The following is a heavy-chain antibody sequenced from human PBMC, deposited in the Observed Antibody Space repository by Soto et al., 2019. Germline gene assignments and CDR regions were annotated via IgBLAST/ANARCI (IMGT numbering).Heavy chain of an antibody. CDR1: GFTFSSYW. D-gene: IGHD4-17*01. CDR3: ARDPTLTTVTTFAFDI. Sequence: EVQLVESGGGLVQPGGSLRLSCAASGFTFSSYWMSWVRQAPGKGLEWVANIKQDGSEKYYVDSVKGRFTSSRDNAKNSLYLQMNSLRAEDTAVYYCARDPTLTTVTTFAFDIWGQGTMVTVSS. V-gene: IGHV3-7*01. J-gene: IGHJ3*02. CDR2: IKQDGSEK.